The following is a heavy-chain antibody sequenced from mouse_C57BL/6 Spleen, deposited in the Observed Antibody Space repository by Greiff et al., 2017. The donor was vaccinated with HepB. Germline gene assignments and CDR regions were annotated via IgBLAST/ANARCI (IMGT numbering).Heavy chain of an antibody. CDR2: IDPSDSET. CDR1: GYTFTSYW. D-gene: IGHD1-1*01. J-gene: IGHJ4*01. Sequence: VQLQQPGAELVRPGSSVKLSCKASGYTFTSYWMHWVKQRPIQGLEWIGNIDPSDSETHYNQKFKDKATLTVDKSSSTAYMQLSSLTSEDSAVYYCARRTGSSPYYYAMDYWGQGTSVTVSS. CDR3: ARRTGSSPYYYAMDY. V-gene: IGHV1-52*01.